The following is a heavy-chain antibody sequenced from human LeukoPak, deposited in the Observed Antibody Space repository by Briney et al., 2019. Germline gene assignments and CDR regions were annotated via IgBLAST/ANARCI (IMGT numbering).Heavy chain of an antibody. CDR2: IWNDGTNT. Sequence: GRSLRLSCGASGFSFSTYGMHWVRQAPGKGLEWVALIWNDGTNTYYADSVKGRFTISRDNAKNTLYLQMNSLRAEDTAVYYCVGDTPPGGDYYFDYWGQGTLVIVSS. CDR1: GFSFSTYG. J-gene: IGHJ4*02. CDR3: VGDTPPGGDYYFDY. D-gene: IGHD3-16*01. V-gene: IGHV3-33*01.